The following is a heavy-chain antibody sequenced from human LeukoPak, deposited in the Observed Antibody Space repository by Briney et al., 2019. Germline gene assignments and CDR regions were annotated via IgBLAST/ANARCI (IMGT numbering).Heavy chain of an antibody. D-gene: IGHD6-13*01. CDR3: ARDSVIAAAGPYYYYYMDV. Sequence: GGSLRLSCAASGFTFSSYGMHWVRRATGKGLEWVSAIGTAGDTYCPGSVKGRFTISRENAKNSLYLQMNSLRAGDTAVYYCARDSVIAAAGPYYYYYMDVWGKGTTVTVSS. CDR2: IGTAGDT. CDR1: GFTFSSYG. J-gene: IGHJ6*03. V-gene: IGHV3-13*01.